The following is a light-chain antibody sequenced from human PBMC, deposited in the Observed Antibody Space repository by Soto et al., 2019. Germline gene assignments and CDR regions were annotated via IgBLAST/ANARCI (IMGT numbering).Light chain of an antibody. V-gene: IGKV1-12*01. Sequence: DNQLTQSPAPISASGGDRVTVTCRASQAVNSWLAWFQQKPGMAPKLVIYDVSSLQSGVPSRFSGSGSGTEFTLTISSLQPEDFATYYCQQSNNHPISFGQGTRLEIK. CDR1: QAVNSW. CDR2: DVS. J-gene: IGKJ5*01. CDR3: QQSNNHPIS.